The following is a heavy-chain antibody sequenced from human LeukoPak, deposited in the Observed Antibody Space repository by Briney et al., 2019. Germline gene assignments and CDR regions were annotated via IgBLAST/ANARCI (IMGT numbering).Heavy chain of an antibody. J-gene: IGHJ6*04. CDR1: GFTFNDYY. CDR3: ARDGQYSSGWYKGGMDV. CDR2: ISSRSSFT. Sequence: GGSLRLSCAASGFTFNDYYMSWIRQAPGKGLEWVSYISSRSSFTNYADSVKGRFTISRNNAKNSLYLQMNSLRAEDTAVYYCARDGQYSSGWYKGGMDVWGKGTTVTVSS. V-gene: IGHV3-11*06. D-gene: IGHD6-19*01.